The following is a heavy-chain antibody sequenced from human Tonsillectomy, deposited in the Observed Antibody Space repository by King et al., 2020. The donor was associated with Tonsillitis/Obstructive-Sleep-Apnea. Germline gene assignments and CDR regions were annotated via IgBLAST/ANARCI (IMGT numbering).Heavy chain of an antibody. CDR2: IYPGDSDT. D-gene: IGHD3-3*01. CDR1: GYSFTSYW. J-gene: IGHJ4*02. V-gene: IGHV5-51*01. Sequence: VQLVESGAEVKKPGESLKISCKGSGYSFTSYWIGWVRQMPGKGLEWMGIIYPGDSDTRYSPSFQGQVTISADKSIITAYLQWSSLKASDTAMYYCARRYDFWSGYYPFDYWGQGTLVTVSS. CDR3: ARRYDFWSGYYPFDY.